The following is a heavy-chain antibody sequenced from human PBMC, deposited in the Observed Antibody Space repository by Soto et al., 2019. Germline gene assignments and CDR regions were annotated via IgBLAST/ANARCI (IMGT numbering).Heavy chain of an antibody. V-gene: IGHV4-34*01. Sequence: QVQLQQWGAGLLKPSETLSLTCAVYGGSFSGYYWSWIRQPPGKGLEWIGGINHSGSTNYNPSLKRRVTISVDTSKNQFSLKLSSVTAADTAVYYCARGPYLGYCSSTSCLSWFDPWGQGTLVTVSS. CDR2: INHSGST. CDR3: ARGPYLGYCSSTSCLSWFDP. D-gene: IGHD2-2*01. CDR1: GGSFSGYY. J-gene: IGHJ5*02.